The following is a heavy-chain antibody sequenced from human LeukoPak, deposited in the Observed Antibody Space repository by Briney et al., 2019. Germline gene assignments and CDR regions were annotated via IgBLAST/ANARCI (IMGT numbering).Heavy chain of an antibody. CDR1: GGSISSGDYY. CDR3: ARGGGFRYFQH. V-gene: IGHV4-30-4*01. CDR2: IYYSGST. J-gene: IGHJ1*01. Sequence: SETLSLTCTVSGGSISSGDYYWSWIRQPPGKGLEWIGYIYYSGSTYYNPSLKSRVTISVDTSKNQFSLKLSSVTAADTAVYYCARGGGFRYFQHWGQGTLVTVSS. D-gene: IGHD1-26*01.